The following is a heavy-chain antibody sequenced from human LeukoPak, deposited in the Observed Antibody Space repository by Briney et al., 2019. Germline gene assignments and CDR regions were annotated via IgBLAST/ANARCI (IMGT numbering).Heavy chain of an antibody. CDR2: INPSGGST. CDR3: ARLENYYGSGITFWDRGDY. V-gene: IGHV1-46*01. Sequence: GASVKVSCKASGYTFTSYYMHWVRQAPGQGLEWMGIINPSGGSTSYAQKFQGRVTITADKSTSTAYMELSSLRSEDTAVYYCARLENYYGSGITFWDRGDYWGQGTLVTVSS. J-gene: IGHJ4*02. CDR1: GYTFTSYY. D-gene: IGHD3-10*01.